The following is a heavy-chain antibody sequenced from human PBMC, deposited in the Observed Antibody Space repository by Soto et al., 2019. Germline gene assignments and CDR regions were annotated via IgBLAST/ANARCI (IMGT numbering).Heavy chain of an antibody. D-gene: IGHD1-26*01. Sequence: LSLPCAASGFTFSSYAISWVRQAPGEGLEWVSGISYSGGSTFYADSVKGRFTISRDNSKNTLYLQMNSLRAEDTALYYCAKGGGRYNYYFDMDVWGQGTTVTVSS. J-gene: IGHJ6*02. CDR2: ISYSGGST. V-gene: IGHV3-23*01. CDR1: GFTFSSYA. CDR3: AKGGGRYNYYFDMDV.